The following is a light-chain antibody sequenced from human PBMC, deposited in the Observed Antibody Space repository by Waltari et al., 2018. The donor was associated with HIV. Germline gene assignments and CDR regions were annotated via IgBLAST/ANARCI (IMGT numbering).Light chain of an antibody. CDR3: QVWDSTTVV. CDR2: QDT. Sequence: SYELTQPPSVSMSPGQTASITCSGDRLGDKYTCWYQQKPGQSPVLVIYQDTKRPSGIPERFSGSNSGNSATLTISGTQAMDEADYYCQVWDSTTVVFGGGTRLTVL. V-gene: IGLV3-1*01. J-gene: IGLJ2*01. CDR1: RLGDKY.